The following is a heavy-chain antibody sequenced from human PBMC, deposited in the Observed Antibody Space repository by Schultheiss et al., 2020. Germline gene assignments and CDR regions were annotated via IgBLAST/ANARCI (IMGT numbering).Heavy chain of an antibody. Sequence: GGSLRLSCAASGFTFSSYAMHWVRQAPGKGLEWVAVISYDGSNKYYADSVKGRFTISRDNSKNTLYLQMNSLRAEDTAVYYCARSYGSGSYHFDYWGQGTLVTVSS. V-gene: IGHV3-30*04. D-gene: IGHD3-10*01. CDR2: ISYDGSNK. CDR1: GFTFSSYA. J-gene: IGHJ4*02. CDR3: ARSYGSGSYHFDY.